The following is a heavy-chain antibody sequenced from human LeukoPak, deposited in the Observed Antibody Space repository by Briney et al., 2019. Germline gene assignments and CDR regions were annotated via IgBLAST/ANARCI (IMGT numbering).Heavy chain of an antibody. V-gene: IGHV3-30*18. CDR3: AKDYCSSTSCYLFDY. D-gene: IGHD2-2*01. J-gene: IGHJ4*02. CDR2: ISYDGSNK. CDR1: GFTFSSYG. Sequence: PGRSLRLSCAASGFTFSSYGMHWVRQAPGKGLEWVAVISYDGSNKYYADSVKGRFTISRDNSKNTLYLQMNSLRAEDTAVYYCAKDYCSSTSCYLFDYWGQGTLVTVSS.